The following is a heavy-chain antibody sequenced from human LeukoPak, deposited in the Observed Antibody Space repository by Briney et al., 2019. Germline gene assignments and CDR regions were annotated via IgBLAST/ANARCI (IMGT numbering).Heavy chain of an antibody. J-gene: IGHJ3*02. D-gene: IGHD2/OR15-2a*01. Sequence: PSETLSLTCTVSGGSISSHYWSWIRQPPGQGLEWIGYIYYSGSTNYNPSLKSRVTISVDTSKNQFSLKLSSVTAAATAVYYCARKRIRDAFDIWGQGTMVTVSS. V-gene: IGHV4-59*11. CDR3: ARKRIRDAFDI. CDR1: GGSISSHY. CDR2: IYYSGST.